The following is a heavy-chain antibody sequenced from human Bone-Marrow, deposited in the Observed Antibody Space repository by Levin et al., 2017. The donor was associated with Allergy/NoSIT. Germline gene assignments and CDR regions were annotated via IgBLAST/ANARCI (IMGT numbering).Heavy chain of an antibody. D-gene: IGHD1-14*01. V-gene: IGHV2-5*02. CDR2: IFWDNEQ. CDR1: GFSLTTRGLG. CDR3: ARRQSPSLVPEFFDS. Sequence: ASGPTLVKPPQTLTLTCTFSGFSLTTRGLGVGWFRQPPGKALEWLGIIFWDNEQRYYPSLKTRLTISMDTSNNQVVLTMTNMDPVDTGTYFCARRQSPSLVPEFFDSWGRGTLVTVSS. J-gene: IGHJ4*02.